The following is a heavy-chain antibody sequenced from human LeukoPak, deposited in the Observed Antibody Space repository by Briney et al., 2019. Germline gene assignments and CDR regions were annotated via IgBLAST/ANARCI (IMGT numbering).Heavy chain of an antibody. CDR3: AVYDIAAAGNRNYYYGMDV. Sequence: SVKVSCKASGGTFSSYAISWVRQAPGQGLEWMGRIIPILGIANYAQKFRGRVTITADKSTSTAYMELSSLRSEDTAVYYCAVYDIAAAGNRNYYYGMDVWGQGTTVTVSS. D-gene: IGHD6-13*01. J-gene: IGHJ6*02. CDR2: IIPILGIA. V-gene: IGHV1-69*04. CDR1: GGTFSSYA.